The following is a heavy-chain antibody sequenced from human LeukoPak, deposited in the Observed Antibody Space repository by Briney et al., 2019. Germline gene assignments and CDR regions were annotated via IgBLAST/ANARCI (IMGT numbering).Heavy chain of an antibody. CDR2: INHSGST. D-gene: IGHD3-22*01. CDR1: GGSFSGYY. J-gene: IGHJ3*02. CDR3: ARSSDSSGYPDAFDI. V-gene: IGHV4-34*01. Sequence: SETLSLTCAVYGGSFSGYYWGWIRQPPGKGLEWIGEINHSGSTNYNPSLKSRVTISVDTSKNQFSLKLSSVTAADTAVYYCARSSDSSGYPDAFDIWGQGTMVTVSS.